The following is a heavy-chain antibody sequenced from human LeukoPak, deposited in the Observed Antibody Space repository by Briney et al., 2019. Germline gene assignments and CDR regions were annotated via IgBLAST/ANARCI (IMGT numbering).Heavy chain of an antibody. D-gene: IGHD7-27*01. J-gene: IGHJ4*02. CDR2: INHSGST. Sequence: PSETLSHTCVVYGGSFSGYYWSWIRQPPGKGLEWIGEINHSGSTNYNPSLKSRVTISVDTSKNQFSLKLSSVTAADTAVYYCAREGLGIVLPIDYWGQGTLVTVSS. CDR3: AREGLGIVLPIDY. CDR1: GGSFSGYY. V-gene: IGHV4-34*01.